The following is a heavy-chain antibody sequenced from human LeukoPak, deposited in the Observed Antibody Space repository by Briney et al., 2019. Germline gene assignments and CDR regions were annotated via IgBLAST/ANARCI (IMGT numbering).Heavy chain of an antibody. Sequence: GGSLRLSCAASGFTFRNSWMSWVRQAPGKGLEWVANINQDGSEKYYVDSVKGRFTISRDNAENSLYLQMNSLRAEDTAVYSCAREDSNGWYFFDYWGQGTLVTVSS. D-gene: IGHD6-19*01. V-gene: IGHV3-7*05. CDR3: AREDSNGWYFFDY. CDR2: INQDGSEK. J-gene: IGHJ4*02. CDR1: GFTFRNSW.